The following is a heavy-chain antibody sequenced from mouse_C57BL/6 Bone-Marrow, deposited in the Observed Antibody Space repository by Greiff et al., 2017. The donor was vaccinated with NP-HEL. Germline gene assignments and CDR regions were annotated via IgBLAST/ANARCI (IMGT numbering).Heavy chain of an antibody. CDR2: ILSGSGST. CDR3: ADGSSPCAMDY. CDR1: GYTFTGYW. V-gene: IGHV1-9*01. D-gene: IGHD1-1*01. Sequence: QVQLQQSGAELMKPGASVKLSCKATGYTFTGYWIAWVKQRPGHGLEWIGKILSGSGSTNYTEKFKGKATFTADTASNTAYMQLSSLTTEDSAIYYCADGSSPCAMDYWGQGTSVPVSS. J-gene: IGHJ4*01.